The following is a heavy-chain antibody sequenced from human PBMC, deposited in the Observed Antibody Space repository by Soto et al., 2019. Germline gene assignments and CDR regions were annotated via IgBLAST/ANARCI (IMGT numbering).Heavy chain of an antibody. D-gene: IGHD3-3*01. V-gene: IGHV5-10-1*01. CDR1: GYSFTSYW. CDR3: ASDQYDFWSGYLYYYGMDV. J-gene: IGHJ6*02. Sequence: PGESLKISCKGSGYSFTSYWISWVRQMPGKGLEWMGRIDPSDSYTNYSPSFQGHVTISADKSISTAYLQWSSLKASDTAMYYCASDQYDFWSGYLYYYGMDVWGQGTTVTVSS. CDR2: IDPSDSYT.